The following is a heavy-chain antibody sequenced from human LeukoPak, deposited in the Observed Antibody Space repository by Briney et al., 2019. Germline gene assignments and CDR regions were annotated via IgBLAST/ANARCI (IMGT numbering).Heavy chain of an antibody. CDR1: GYTFTGYY. Sequence: ASVKVSCKASGYTFTGYYMHWVRQAPGQGLEWMGWINPNSGGTNYAQKFQDRVTMTRDTSISTAYLQWSSLKASDTAMYYCARRRSRPGIVGAPYFDYWGQGTLDTVSS. D-gene: IGHD1-26*01. CDR2: INPNSGGT. J-gene: IGHJ4*02. CDR3: ARRRSRPGIVGAPYFDY. V-gene: IGHV1-2*02.